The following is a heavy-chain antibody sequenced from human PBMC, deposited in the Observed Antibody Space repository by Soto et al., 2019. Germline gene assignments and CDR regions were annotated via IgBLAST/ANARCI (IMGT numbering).Heavy chain of an antibody. CDR3: ARDKYYYDSSGYRGRDAFVI. CDR1: GGTFSSYA. CDR2: IIPIFGTA. J-gene: IGHJ3*02. Sequence: SVKVSCKASGGTFSSYAISWVRQAPGQGLEWMGGIIPIFGTADYAQKFQGRVTITADESTSTAYMELSSLRSEDTAVYYCARDKYYYDSSGYRGRDAFVIWGQGTMVTVSS. D-gene: IGHD3-22*01. V-gene: IGHV1-69*13.